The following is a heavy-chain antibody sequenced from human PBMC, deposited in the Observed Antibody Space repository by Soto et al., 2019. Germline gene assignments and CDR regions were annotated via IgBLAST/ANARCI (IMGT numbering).Heavy chain of an antibody. CDR3: ARGLNYYGSGSSLNWFDP. Sequence: PSETLSLTCAVYGGSFSGYYWSWIRQPPGEGLEWIGEINHSGSANYNPSLKSRVTISVDTSKNQFSLKLSSVTAADTAVYYCARGLNYYGSGSSLNWFDPLGQGTMVTVYS. V-gene: IGHV4-34*01. J-gene: IGHJ5*02. CDR1: GGSFSGYY. CDR2: INHSGSA. D-gene: IGHD3-10*01.